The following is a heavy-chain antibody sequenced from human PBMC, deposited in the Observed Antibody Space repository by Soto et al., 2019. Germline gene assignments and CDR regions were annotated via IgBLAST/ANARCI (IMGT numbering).Heavy chain of an antibody. Sequence: QDQLVQSGAEVKKPGASVTVSCKASGYSFTNYGITWVRQAPGQGLEWMGWISGFNGNTHYAQKLQGRVTMTTDASTSTAYMELRSLRSDDTAVYYCARDRGVAPPVAGNTHYYYYMDVWGKGTTVTASS. CDR1: GYSFTNYG. V-gene: IGHV1-18*01. CDR3: ARDRGVAPPVAGNTHYYYYMDV. J-gene: IGHJ6*03. D-gene: IGHD6-19*01. CDR2: ISGFNGNT.